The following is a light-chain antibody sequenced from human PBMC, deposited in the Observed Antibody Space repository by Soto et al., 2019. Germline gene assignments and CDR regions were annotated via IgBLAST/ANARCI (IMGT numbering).Light chain of an antibody. V-gene: IGLV1-40*01. Sequence: QSVLTQSPSVSGAPGQRVTISCTGGSSDIGAGHGVHWYQQLPGTAPKLLIYDDTNRPSGVPDRFSGSKAGTSASLAITGLQADDEGDYYCHSYDSSQTPVVFGGGTKLPVL. CDR2: DDT. CDR1: SSDIGAGHG. J-gene: IGLJ3*02. CDR3: HSYDSSQTPVV.